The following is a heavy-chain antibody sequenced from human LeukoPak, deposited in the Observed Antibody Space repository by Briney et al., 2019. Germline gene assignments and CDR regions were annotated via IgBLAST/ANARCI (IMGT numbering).Heavy chain of an antibody. CDR1: GFAFRSYA. Sequence: GGSLRLSCAASGFAFRSYAMSWVRQAPGKGLEWVSAVSGSGDTTYYADSVKGRFTISRDNSKTTVSLQMNNLRPEDTAAYYCAKVGARGCSSSTCFIYWGQGTPVTVSS. CDR2: VSGSGDTT. J-gene: IGHJ4*02. V-gene: IGHV3-23*01. CDR3: AKVGARGCSSSTCFIY. D-gene: IGHD2-2*01.